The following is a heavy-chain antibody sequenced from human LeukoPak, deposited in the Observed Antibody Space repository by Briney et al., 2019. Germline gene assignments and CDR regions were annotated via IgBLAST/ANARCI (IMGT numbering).Heavy chain of an antibody. Sequence: TSETLSLTCAVYGGSFSGYYWSWIRQPPGKGLEWIGEINHSGSTNYNPSLKSRVTISVDTSKNQFSLKLSSVTAADTAVYYCARRLRMTTVVSRAFDIWGQGTMVTVSS. CDR2: INHSGST. CDR1: GGSFSGYY. D-gene: IGHD4-23*01. J-gene: IGHJ3*02. CDR3: ARRLRMTTVVSRAFDI. V-gene: IGHV4-34*01.